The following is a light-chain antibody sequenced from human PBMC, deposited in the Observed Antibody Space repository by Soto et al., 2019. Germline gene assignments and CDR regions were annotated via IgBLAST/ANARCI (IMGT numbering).Light chain of an antibody. CDR3: QSFDSSLNGFV. J-gene: IGLJ1*01. V-gene: IGLV1-40*01. CDR1: NSNFGAGYD. Sequence: QSVLTQPASVSGAPGQRVTISCTGSNSNFGAGYDAHWYQQLPGTAPRLVIYGKSNRPSGVPDRFSGSKSGTSASLVITGLQAEDEADYYCQSFDSSLNGFVFGSGTKLTVL. CDR2: GKS.